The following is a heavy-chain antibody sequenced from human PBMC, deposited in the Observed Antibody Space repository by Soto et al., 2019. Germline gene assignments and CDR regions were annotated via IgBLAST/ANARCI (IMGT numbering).Heavy chain of an antibody. CDR1: GGSISSGGYS. V-gene: IGHV4-30-2*01. J-gene: IGHJ4*02. CDR2: IYHSGST. Sequence: PSETLSLTCAVSGGSISSGGYSWSWIRQPPGKGLEWIGYIYHSGSTNYNPSLKSRVTISVDTSKNQFSLKLSSVTAADTAVYYCARGGGSPAAMAFDYWGQGTLVTVSS. CDR3: ARGGGSPAAMAFDY. D-gene: IGHD2-2*01.